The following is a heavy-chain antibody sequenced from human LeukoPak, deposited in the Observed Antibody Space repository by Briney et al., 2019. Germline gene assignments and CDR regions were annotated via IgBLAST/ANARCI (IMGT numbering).Heavy chain of an antibody. V-gene: IGHV1-2*02. Sequence: ASVKVSCKASGYTFTGYYMHWVRQAPGQGLEWMGWINPNSGGTNYAQKFQGRVTMTRDTSISTAYMELSRLRSDDTAVYYCARDCSSTSCEIDYWGQGTLVTVS. CDR2: INPNSGGT. CDR3: ARDCSSTSCEIDY. CDR1: GYTFTGYY. D-gene: IGHD2-2*01. J-gene: IGHJ4*02.